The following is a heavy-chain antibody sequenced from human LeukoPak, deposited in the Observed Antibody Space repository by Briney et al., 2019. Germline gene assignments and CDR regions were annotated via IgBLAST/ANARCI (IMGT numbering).Heavy chain of an antibody. V-gene: IGHV4-34*01. CDR2: INHSGST. CDR3: ARGGYSGYDLSDA. J-gene: IGHJ5*02. Sequence: SETLSLTCAVYGGSFSGYYWSWIRQPPGKGLEWIGEINHSGSTNYNPSLESRVTISVDTSKNQFSLKLSSVTAADTAVYYCARGGYSGYDLSDAWGQGTLVTVSS. CDR1: GGSFSGYY. D-gene: IGHD5-12*01.